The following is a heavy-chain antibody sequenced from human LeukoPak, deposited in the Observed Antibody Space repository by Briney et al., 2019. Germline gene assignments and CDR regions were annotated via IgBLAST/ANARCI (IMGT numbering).Heavy chain of an antibody. CDR1: GFTFSSYW. CDR2: ITGSGGNT. V-gene: IGHV3-23*01. Sequence: GGSLRLSCAASGFTFSSYWMSWVRQAPGKGLEWVSVITGSGGNTYYADSVKGRFTISKDNSKNTVYLQMSSLRVDDTAVYYCAKAASSSWPSYYYGMDVWGQGTTVTVSS. J-gene: IGHJ6*02. CDR3: AKAASSSWPSYYYGMDV. D-gene: IGHD6-13*01.